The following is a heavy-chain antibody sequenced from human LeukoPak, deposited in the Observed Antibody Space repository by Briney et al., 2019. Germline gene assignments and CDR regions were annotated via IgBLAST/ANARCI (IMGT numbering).Heavy chain of an antibody. V-gene: IGHV3-7*01. J-gene: IGHJ4*02. CDR1: GYTFSDYW. Sequence: GGSLRLSCEVSGYTFSDYWMSWVRQAPGKGLQWVANINHNGYKKYSVDSEMHRFTISRDNAKNSLYQQMNSLSVEDTAVYFCARSPATGTTDFWGQGTLVTVSS. CDR3: ARSPATGTTDF. D-gene: IGHD1-7*01. CDR2: INHNGYKK.